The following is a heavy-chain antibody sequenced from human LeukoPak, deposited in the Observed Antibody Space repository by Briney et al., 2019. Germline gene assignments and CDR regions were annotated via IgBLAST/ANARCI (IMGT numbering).Heavy chain of an antibody. D-gene: IGHD6-13*01. CDR2: IYSGGRT. J-gene: IGHJ4*02. V-gene: IGHV3-66*01. Sequence: GGSLRLSCAASGFTVSRNYMSWVRQAPGKGLEWVSVIYSGGRTYYADSVKGRFTISRDNSKNTLYLQVNRLRAEDTAVYYCARAGPSSSWHQFDYWGQGTLVTVSS. CDR1: GFTVSRNY. CDR3: ARAGPSSSWHQFDY.